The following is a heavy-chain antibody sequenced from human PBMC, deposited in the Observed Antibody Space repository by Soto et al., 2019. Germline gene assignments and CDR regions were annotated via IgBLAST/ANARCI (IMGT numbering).Heavy chain of an antibody. CDR1: GFTFDDYG. CDR3: ARDLETGELELPGSFDS. D-gene: IGHD1-7*01. CDR2: MSWNSGRI. V-gene: IGHV3-9*01. Sequence: EVQLVESGGDLVQPGRSLRLSCAASGFTFDDYGMHWVRQAPGKGLEWVSGMSWNSGRIGYADSVKGRFTISRDNAKNSLFLQMNSLRAEDTALYYCARDLETGELELPGSFDSWGQGTLVTVSS. J-gene: IGHJ4*02.